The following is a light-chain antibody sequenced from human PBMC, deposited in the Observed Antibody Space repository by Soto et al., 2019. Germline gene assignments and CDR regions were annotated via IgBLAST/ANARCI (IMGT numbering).Light chain of an antibody. CDR1: SRDVGAFNY. CDR3: SSYISGGAGV. CDR2: DVS. Sequence: QSALTQPASVSGSPGQSITIFCTGTSRDVGAFNYVSWYQQHPDKAPKLLIFDVSSRPSGVSDRFSGFKSGNTASLTISGLDTEDEADYFCSSYISGGAGVFGGGTKVTVL. V-gene: IGLV2-14*01. J-gene: IGLJ2*01.